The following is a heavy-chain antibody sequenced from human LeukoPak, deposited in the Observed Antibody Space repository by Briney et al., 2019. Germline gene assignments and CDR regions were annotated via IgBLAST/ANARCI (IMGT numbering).Heavy chain of an antibody. V-gene: IGHV4-34*04. CDR1: GGSFSGYY. Sequence: PSECLSLTFAVYGGSFSGYYWGSVPQTPGKGLGWIGEINISGRPNTKPPLKSRDSISGDTSKDQFSLKLSSVTAADTAVYYCARGGNGYYYGSGSLPHDYWGQGTLVTVSS. CDR2: INISGRP. D-gene: IGHD3-10*01. J-gene: IGHJ4*02. CDR3: ARGGNGYYYGSGSLPHDY.